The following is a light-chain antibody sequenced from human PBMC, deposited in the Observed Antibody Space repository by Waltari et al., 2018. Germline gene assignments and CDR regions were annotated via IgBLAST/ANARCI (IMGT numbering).Light chain of an antibody. Sequence: QSALTQPASVSGSPGQSIPISCTGASTDVGDSNYVYWYQQIPGKAPKVIIYDVTKRPSGVSNRFSGSKSGNSASLSISGLQAEDEAHYYCCSYAGRSTWVFGGGTKVTVL. CDR3: CSYAGRSTWV. V-gene: IGLV2-14*03. CDR2: DVT. J-gene: IGLJ3*02. CDR1: STDVGDSNY.